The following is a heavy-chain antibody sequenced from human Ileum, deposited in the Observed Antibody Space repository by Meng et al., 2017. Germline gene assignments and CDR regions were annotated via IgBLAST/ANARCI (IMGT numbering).Heavy chain of an antibody. CDR2: INHSGST. CDR1: GGSFSGYY. V-gene: IGHV4-34*01. D-gene: IGHD6-19*01. J-gene: IGHJ4*02. Sequence: QVPLQQGGAGLLKPSETLSLPCAVYGGSFSGYYWSWIRQPPGKGLEWIGEINHSGSTNYNPSLKSRVTISVDTSKNQFSLKLSSVTAADTAVYYCARTSGWFYYWGQGTLVTVSS. CDR3: ARTSGWFYY.